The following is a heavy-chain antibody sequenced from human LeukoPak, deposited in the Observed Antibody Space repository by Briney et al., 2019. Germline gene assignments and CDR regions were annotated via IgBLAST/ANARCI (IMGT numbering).Heavy chain of an antibody. J-gene: IGHJ6*03. CDR2: ISSGSTI. D-gene: IGHD3-9*01. V-gene: IGHV3-69-1*02. CDR1: GFTFSSYS. Sequence: GGSLRLSCAASGFTFSSYSMNWVRQAPGKGLEWVSSISSGSTIYYADSVKGRFTISRDNAKNSLYLQMNSLRAEDTAVYYCARDEVLRYFDWDYYYMDVWGKGTTITISS. CDR3: ARDEVLRYFDWDYYYMDV.